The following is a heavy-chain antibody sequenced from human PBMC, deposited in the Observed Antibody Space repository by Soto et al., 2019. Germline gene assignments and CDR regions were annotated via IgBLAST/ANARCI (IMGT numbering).Heavy chain of an antibody. CDR3: ARDGGYYFDY. Sequence: PGGSLRLSCAASGFTFSSYGMHWVRQAPGKGLEGVAVIWYDGSNKYYADSVKGRFTISRDNSKNTLYLQMNSLRAEDTAVYYCARDGGYYFDYWGQGTLVTVSS. J-gene: IGHJ4*02. CDR2: IWYDGSNK. V-gene: IGHV3-33*01. D-gene: IGHD2-15*01. CDR1: GFTFSSYG.